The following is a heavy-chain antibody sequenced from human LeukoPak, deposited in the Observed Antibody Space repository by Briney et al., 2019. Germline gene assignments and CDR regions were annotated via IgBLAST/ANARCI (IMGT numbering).Heavy chain of an antibody. CDR3: ARVSTVAAAFGY. CDR1: GYTFTYYY. Sequence: GASVKVSCKASGYTFTYYYMHWVRQAPAQGLDWMGCINPKSGDKKYVQKFQGRVTKNSDTSISTTYMKLSSLGSDDTAVYYWARVSTVAAAFGYWGQGTLVTVSS. D-gene: IGHD2-15*01. V-gene: IGHV1-2*02. J-gene: IGHJ4*02. CDR2: INPKSGDK.